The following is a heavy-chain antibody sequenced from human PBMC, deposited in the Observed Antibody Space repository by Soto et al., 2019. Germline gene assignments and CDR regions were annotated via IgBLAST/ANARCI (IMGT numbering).Heavy chain of an antibody. J-gene: IGHJ4*02. CDR3: ARGTYYYDSTD. D-gene: IGHD3-22*01. CDR1: GGSISSYH. Sequence: SETLSLTCTVSGGSISSYHWSWIRQPPGKGLEWIGYIYYSGSTNYNPSLKSRVTISVDTSKNQFSLKLSSVTAADTAVYYCARGTYYYDSTDWGQGTLVTVSS. V-gene: IGHV4-59*01. CDR2: IYYSGST.